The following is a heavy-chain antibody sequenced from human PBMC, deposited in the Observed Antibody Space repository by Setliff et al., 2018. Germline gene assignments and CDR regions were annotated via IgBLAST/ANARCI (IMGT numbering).Heavy chain of an antibody. Sequence: SCTVSGGSISSGGYYWSWIRQHPGKGLGWIGYIYYSGSTYYNPSLKSRVTISVDTSKNQFSLKLSSVTAADTAVYYCARDPLTTNRRRAFDIWGQGTMVTVSS. D-gene: IGHD4-17*01. CDR1: GGSISSGGYY. CDR3: ARDPLTTNRRRAFDI. CDR2: IYYSGST. V-gene: IGHV4-31*03. J-gene: IGHJ3*02.